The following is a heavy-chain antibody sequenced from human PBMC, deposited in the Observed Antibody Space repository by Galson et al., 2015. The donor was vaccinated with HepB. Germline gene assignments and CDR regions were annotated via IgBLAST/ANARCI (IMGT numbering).Heavy chain of an antibody. V-gene: IGHV3-11*03. CDR2: ISSSSSYT. CDR1: GFTFSDYY. J-gene: IGHJ4*02. Sequence: SLRLSCAASGFTFSDYYMSWIRQAPGKGLEWVSYISSSSSYTNYADSVKGRFTISRDNAKNSLYLQMNSLRAEDTAVYYCASSSWPQDLDYWGQGTLVTVSS. CDR3: ASSSWPQDLDY. D-gene: IGHD6-13*01.